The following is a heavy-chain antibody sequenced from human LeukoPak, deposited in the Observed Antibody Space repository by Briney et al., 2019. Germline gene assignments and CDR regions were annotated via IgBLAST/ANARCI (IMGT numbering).Heavy chain of an antibody. J-gene: IGHJ6*02. Sequence: GESLKISCKGSGYSFTSYWIGWVRQMPGKGLEWMGIIYPGDSDTRYSPSFQGQVTISADKSISTAYLQWSSLKASDTAMYYCARQGLSSGWVYYGMDVWGQGTTVTVSS. CDR1: GYSFTSYW. D-gene: IGHD6-19*01. V-gene: IGHV5-51*01. CDR3: ARQGLSSGWVYYGMDV. CDR2: IYPGDSDT.